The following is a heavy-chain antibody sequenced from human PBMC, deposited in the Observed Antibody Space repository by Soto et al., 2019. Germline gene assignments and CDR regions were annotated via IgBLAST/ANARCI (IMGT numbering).Heavy chain of an antibody. CDR1: GFTFSSYA. J-gene: IGHJ5*02. CDR2: ISGSGGST. V-gene: IGHV3-23*01. Sequence: EVQLLESGGGLVQPGGSLRLSCAASGFTFSSYAMSWVRQAPGKGLAWVSAISGSGGSTYYADSVKGRFTISRDNSKNTLYLQMNSLRAEDTAVYYCAKEKAGIWGSYRYRWFDPWGQGTLVTVSS. CDR3: AKEKAGIWGSYRYRWFDP. D-gene: IGHD3-16*02.